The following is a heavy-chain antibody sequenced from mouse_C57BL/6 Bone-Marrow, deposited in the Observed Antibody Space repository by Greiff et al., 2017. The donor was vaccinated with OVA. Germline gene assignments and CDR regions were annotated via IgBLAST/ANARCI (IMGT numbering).Heavy chain of an antibody. V-gene: IGHV5-17*01. CDR1: GFTFSDYG. Sequence: EVQVVESGGGLVKPGGSLKLSCAASGFTFSDYGMHWVRQAPEKGLEWVAYISSGSSTIYYADTVKGRFTISRDNAKNTLFLQMTSLRSEDTAMYYCAKNYGNYVNAMDYWGQGTSVTVSS. J-gene: IGHJ4*01. D-gene: IGHD2-1*01. CDR2: ISSGSSTI. CDR3: AKNYGNYVNAMDY.